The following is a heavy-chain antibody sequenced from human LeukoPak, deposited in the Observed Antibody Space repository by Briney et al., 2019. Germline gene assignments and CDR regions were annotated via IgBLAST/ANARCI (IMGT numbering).Heavy chain of an antibody. D-gene: IGHD1-26*01. CDR3: ARDLTPRVVGTTGYFGY. V-gene: IGHV3-66*01. Sequence: PGGSLRLSCAASGFTVSTNYMSWVRQAPGMGLEWVSVVNSGGNTYYADSVKGRFTISRDNSKNTLYLQMNSLRAEDTAVYYCARDLTPRVVGTTGYFGYWGQGTLVTVSS. J-gene: IGHJ4*02. CDR2: VNSGGNT. CDR1: GFTVSTNY.